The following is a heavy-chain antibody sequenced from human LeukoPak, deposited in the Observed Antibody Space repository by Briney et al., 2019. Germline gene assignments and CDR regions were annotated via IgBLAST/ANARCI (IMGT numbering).Heavy chain of an antibody. D-gene: IGHD3-3*01. CDR1: GFTVSSNY. CDR3: ARVTIFGVGLDY. CDR2: IYTVGTT. Sequence: GGSLRLSCAASGFTVSSNYMSWVRQAPGKGLEWVSVIYTVGTTNYADSVKGRFTISRDNSKNMVYLQVNSLRAEDTAVYYCARVTIFGVGLDYWGHGILVTVSS. J-gene: IGHJ4*01. V-gene: IGHV3-66*01.